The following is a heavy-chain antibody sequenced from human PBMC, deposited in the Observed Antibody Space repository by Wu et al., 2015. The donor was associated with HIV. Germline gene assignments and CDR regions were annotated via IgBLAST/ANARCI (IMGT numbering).Heavy chain of an antibody. CDR1: GGTFTRYA. Sequence: QVQVVQSGAEVKKPGSSVKVSCKVSGGTFTRYAIHWVRQAPGQGLEWMGGIIPIFGTANYAQKFQGRVTITTDESTSTAYMELSSLRSEDTAVYYCVRDVGPSYYFDYWGQGTLVTVSS. J-gene: IGHJ4*02. CDR2: IIPIFGTA. CDR3: VRDVGPSYYFDY. V-gene: IGHV1-69*05. D-gene: IGHD1-26*01.